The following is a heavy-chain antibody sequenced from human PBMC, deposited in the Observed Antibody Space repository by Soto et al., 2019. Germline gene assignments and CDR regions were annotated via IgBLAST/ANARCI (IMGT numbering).Heavy chain of an antibody. D-gene: IGHD3-10*01. CDR3: ATMVRGVMFAFDI. CDR2: IIPILVIA. Sequence: QVQLVQSGAEVKKPGSSVKVSCKASGGTFSSYTISWVRQAPGQGLEWMGRIIPILVIANYAQKFQGRVTITADKSTSTAYRELSSLRSEDTAVYYCATMVRGVMFAFDIWGQGTMVTVSS. J-gene: IGHJ3*02. CDR1: GGTFSSYT. V-gene: IGHV1-69*02.